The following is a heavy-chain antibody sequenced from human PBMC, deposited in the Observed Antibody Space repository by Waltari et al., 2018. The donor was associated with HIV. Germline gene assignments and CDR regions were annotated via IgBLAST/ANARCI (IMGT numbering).Heavy chain of an antibody. CDR3: ARGLRYDSSGYNYDDAFDI. D-gene: IGHD3-22*01. CDR2: FGTAGDT. V-gene: IGHV3-13*01. Sequence: EVHLVESGGGVVQPGGSLRLSCAASGFTFSKYALQLGRQATGKGLEWVSAFGTAGDTYYAGSVKGRFTISRENAKNSLYLQMNSLRAEDTAVYYCARGLRYDSSGYNYDDAFDIWGQGTMVTVSS. CDR1: GFTFSKYA. J-gene: IGHJ3*02.